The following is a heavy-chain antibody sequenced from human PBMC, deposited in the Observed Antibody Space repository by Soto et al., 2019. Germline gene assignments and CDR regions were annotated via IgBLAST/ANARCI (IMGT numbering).Heavy chain of an antibody. V-gene: IGHV3-7*03. CDR3: ARDFNLHIVSTVYDT. J-gene: IGHJ5*02. D-gene: IGHD5-12*01. CDR1: GFTFSSYW. CDR2: IKQDGSEK. Sequence: GGSLRLSCAASGFTFSSYWMSWVRQAPGKGLEWVANIKQDGSEKFYVDSVKGRFTISRDNAENSLYLQMNSLRAEDTAVYYCARDFNLHIVSTVYDTWGQGTLVTVS.